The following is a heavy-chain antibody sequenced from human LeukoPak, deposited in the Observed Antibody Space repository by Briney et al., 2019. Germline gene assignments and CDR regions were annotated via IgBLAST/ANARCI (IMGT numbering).Heavy chain of an antibody. CDR1: GGSISSGGYY. D-gene: IGHD5-24*01. CDR2: IYYSGST. CDR3: ARDRDGYNYFDY. J-gene: IGHJ4*02. V-gene: IGHV4-39*07. Sequence: SETLSLTCTVSGGSISSGGYYWSWIRQPPGKGLEWIGSIYYSGSTYYNPSLKSRVTISVDTSKNQFSLKLSSVAAADTAVYYCARDRDGYNYFDYWGQGTLVTVSS.